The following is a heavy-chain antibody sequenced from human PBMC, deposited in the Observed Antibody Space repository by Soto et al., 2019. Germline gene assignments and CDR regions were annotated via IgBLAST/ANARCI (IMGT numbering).Heavy chain of an antibody. CDR3: ARGVVKRSRGVIWTKGWFDP. Sequence: QVQLQQWGAGLLKPSETLSLTCAVYGGSFSCYYWSWIRQPPGKGLEWIGEINHSGSTNYNRSLKSRVTISVDKSKNQFSLKLSSVTAADTAVYYCARGVVKRSRGVIWTKGWFDPWGQGTLVTVSS. V-gene: IGHV4-34*01. D-gene: IGHD3-10*01. CDR1: GGSFSCYY. CDR2: INHSGST. J-gene: IGHJ5*02.